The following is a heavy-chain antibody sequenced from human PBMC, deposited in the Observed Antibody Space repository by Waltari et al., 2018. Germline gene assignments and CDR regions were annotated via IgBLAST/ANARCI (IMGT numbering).Heavy chain of an antibody. CDR2: IYYSGST. D-gene: IGHD3-3*01. CDR3: ARDNYDFWSGHDY. Sequence: QLQLQESGPGLVKPSETLSLTCTVSGGSISSSSYYWGWIRQPPGKGLEWIGSIYYSGSTYYNPSLKSRVTISVDTSKNQFSLKLSSVTAADTAVYYCARDNYDFWSGHDYWGQGTLVTASS. V-gene: IGHV4-39*07. J-gene: IGHJ4*02. CDR1: GGSISSSSYY.